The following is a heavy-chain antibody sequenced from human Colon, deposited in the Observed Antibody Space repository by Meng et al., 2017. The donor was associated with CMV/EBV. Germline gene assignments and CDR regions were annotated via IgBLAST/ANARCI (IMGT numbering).Heavy chain of an antibody. V-gene: IGHV1-69*05. Sequence: AFGYNGITWVRQAQGQGLEWMGGIIPVFGKTSYEQKFQGRVTVTTDEFTTTVFMELSSLRSEDTAVYYCARVGCAGGTCFSGWFDPWGQGTLVTVSS. J-gene: IGHJ5*02. CDR2: IIPVFGKT. D-gene: IGHD2-8*02. CDR1: AFGYNG. CDR3: ARVGCAGGTCFSGWFDP.